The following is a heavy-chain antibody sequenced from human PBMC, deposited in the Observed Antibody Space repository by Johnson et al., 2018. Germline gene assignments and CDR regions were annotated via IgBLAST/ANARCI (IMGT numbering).Heavy chain of an antibody. D-gene: IGHD1-14*01. J-gene: IGHJ6*02. CDR1: GGSISSYY. CDR2: IYYSGST. CDR3: ARDRKIEAGHYYYYGMDV. Sequence: QVQLQESGPGLVKPSETLSLTCTVSGGSISSYYWSWIRQPPGKGLEWIGYIYYSGSTNYNPSLKSRVTISVDTSKNQFSLKLSSLTAADTAVYYGARDRKIEAGHYYYYGMDVWGQGTTVTVSS. V-gene: IGHV4-59*01.